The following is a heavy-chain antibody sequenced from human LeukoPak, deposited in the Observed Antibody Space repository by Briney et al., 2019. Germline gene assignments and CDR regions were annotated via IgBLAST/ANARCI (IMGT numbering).Heavy chain of an antibody. V-gene: IGHV4-59*08. J-gene: IGHJ4*02. D-gene: IGHD3-9*01. CDR1: GGSISRYY. Sequence: PSETLSLTCTVSGGSISRYYWSWIRQPPGKGLEWIGYIYYSGSTNYNPSLKSRVTISVDTSKNHFSLKLSSVTAADTAVYYCARRGYDILNGYYLDYFDYWGQGTLVTVSS. CDR3: ARRGYDILNGYYLDYFDY. CDR2: IYYSGST.